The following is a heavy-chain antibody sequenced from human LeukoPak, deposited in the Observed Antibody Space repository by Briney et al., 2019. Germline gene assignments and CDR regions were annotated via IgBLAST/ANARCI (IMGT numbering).Heavy chain of an antibody. J-gene: IGHJ5*01. CDR3: AKEGAYPIITYDS. V-gene: IGHV3-7*01. D-gene: IGHD3-10*01. Sequence: GGSLRLSCAASGFTFSSYAMNWVRQAPGKGLEWVANIKRDGNEKNYVDSVKGRFSISRDNAKNSQYLQMDSLRAEDTAVYYCAKEGAYPIITYDSWGQGALVTVSS. CDR1: GFTFSSYA. CDR2: IKRDGNEK.